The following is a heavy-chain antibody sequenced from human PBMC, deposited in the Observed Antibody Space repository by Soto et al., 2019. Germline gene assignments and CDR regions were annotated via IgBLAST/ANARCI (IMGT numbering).Heavy chain of an antibody. V-gene: IGHV4-59*01. CDR2: MYNTGST. CDR3: ARDLWGSCGTECYALDG. D-gene: IGHD2-21*01. CDR1: GGSISRYY. Sequence: QVQLQESGPGLVKPSETLSLTCTVSGGSISRYYWSWIRQPPGKGLEWIGYMYNTGSTVYNPSFKSRVTIPVDTSTNQFTLKLNSVTAADAAVSYCARDLWGSCGTECYALDGWGQGTTVTVSS. J-gene: IGHJ6*02.